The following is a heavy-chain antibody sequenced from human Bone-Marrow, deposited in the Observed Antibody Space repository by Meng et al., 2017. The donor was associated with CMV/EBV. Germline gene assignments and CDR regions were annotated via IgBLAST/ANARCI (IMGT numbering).Heavy chain of an antibody. D-gene: IGHD2-2*01. CDR2: IGTAGDT. CDR1: GFTFSSYD. Sequence: GGSLRLSCAASGFTFSSYDMHWVRQATGKGLEWVSAIGTAGDTYYPGSVKGRFTTSRENAKNSLYLQMNNLRPEDTAVYYCLPDIVLVPVSYWGQGTLVTVSS. CDR3: LPDIVLVPVSY. J-gene: IGHJ4*02. V-gene: IGHV3-13*01.